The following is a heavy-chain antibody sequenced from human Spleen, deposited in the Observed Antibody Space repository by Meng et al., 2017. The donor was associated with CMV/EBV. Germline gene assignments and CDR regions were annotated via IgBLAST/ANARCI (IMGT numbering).Heavy chain of an antibody. CDR2: IRYDGSIK. V-gene: IGHV3-30*02. J-gene: IGHJ4*02. Sequence: GESLKISCAASGFTFSSCGMHWVRQAPGKGLEWVAFIRYDGSIKYYAESVKGRFTMSRDNSENTLYLQMNSLRAEDTAVYYCAKDLAWQLVPDYLDHWGQGTLVTVSS. D-gene: IGHD6-6*01. CDR1: GFTFSSCG. CDR3: AKDLAWQLVPDYLDH.